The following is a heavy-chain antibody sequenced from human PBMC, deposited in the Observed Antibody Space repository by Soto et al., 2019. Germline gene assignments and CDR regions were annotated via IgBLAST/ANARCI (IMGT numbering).Heavy chain of an antibody. V-gene: IGHV3-23*01. Sequence: GGSLRLSCAASGFTFSSYAMSWVRQAPGKGLEWVSAISGSGGSTYYADSVKGRFTISRDNSKNTLYLHMNSLRAEDTAVYYCAKEGRVHYYYYGMDVWGQGTTVTVSS. CDR3: AKEGRVHYYYYGMDV. J-gene: IGHJ6*02. CDR2: ISGSGGST. CDR1: GFTFSSYA. D-gene: IGHD1-1*01.